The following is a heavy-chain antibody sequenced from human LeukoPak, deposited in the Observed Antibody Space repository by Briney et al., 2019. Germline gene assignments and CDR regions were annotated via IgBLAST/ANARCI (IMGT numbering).Heavy chain of an antibody. CDR3: ARLYYGDYDGAFDI. CDR1: GYSFTSYW. V-gene: IGHV5-51*01. CDR2: ICPGDSDT. J-gene: IGHJ3*02. Sequence: GESLKISCKGSGYSFTSYWIGWVRQVPGKGLEWMGIICPGDSDTRYSPSFQGQVTISADKSISTAYLQWSGLKASDTAMYYCARLYYGDYDGAFDIWGQGTMVTVSS. D-gene: IGHD4-17*01.